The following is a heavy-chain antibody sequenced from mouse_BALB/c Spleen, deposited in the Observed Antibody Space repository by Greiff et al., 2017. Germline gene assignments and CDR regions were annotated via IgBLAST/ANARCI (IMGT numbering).Heavy chain of an antibody. D-gene: IGHD2-4*01. CDR2: IYPGDGDT. CDR1: GYAFSSYW. CDR3: ARSAGLRRYFDV. J-gene: IGHJ1*01. Sequence: VQLQESGAELVRPGSSVKISCKASGYAFSSYWMNWVKQRPGQGLEWIGQIYPGDGDTNYNGKFKGKATLTADKSSSTAYMQLSSLTSEDSAVYFCARSAGLRRYFDVWGAGTTVTVSS. V-gene: IGHV1-80*01.